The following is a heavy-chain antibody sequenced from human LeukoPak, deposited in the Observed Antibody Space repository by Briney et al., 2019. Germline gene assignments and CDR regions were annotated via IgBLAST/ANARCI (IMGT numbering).Heavy chain of an antibody. CDR3: ARDKAAPDY. CDR1: GFTFSSYA. V-gene: IGHV3-7*01. J-gene: IGHJ4*02. Sequence: GGSLRLPCAASGFTFSSYAMSWVRQAPGKGLEWVANINQDGSEKYYVDSVKGRFTISRDNAKNSLYLQMNSLRAEDTAVYYCARDKAAPDYWGQGTLVTVSS. CDR2: INQDGSEK. D-gene: IGHD6-6*01.